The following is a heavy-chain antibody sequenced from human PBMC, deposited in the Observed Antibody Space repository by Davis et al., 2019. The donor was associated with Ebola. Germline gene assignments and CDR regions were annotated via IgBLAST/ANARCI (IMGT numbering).Heavy chain of an antibody. Sequence: AASVKVSCKASGYTFTSYYMHWVRQAPGQGLEWMGWINPNSGGTNYAQKFQGWVTMTRDTSISTAYMELSRLRSDDTAVYYCARDYNHYYGMDVWGQGTTVTISS. CDR2: INPNSGGT. CDR3: ARDYNHYYGMDV. J-gene: IGHJ6*02. CDR1: GYTFTSYY. V-gene: IGHV1-2*04.